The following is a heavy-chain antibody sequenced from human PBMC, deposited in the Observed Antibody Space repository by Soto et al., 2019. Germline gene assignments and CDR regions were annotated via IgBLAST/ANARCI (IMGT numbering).Heavy chain of an antibody. CDR2: ISSSSSYI. V-gene: IGHV3-21*01. J-gene: IGHJ4*02. CDR3: ARDEGSFDY. Sequence: VVFLRLSCPASGFTFITYSMHCFRQAAGKGLECVASISSSSSYISYADSRKGRFTISRDSAKNSLYLQINSLRAEDTALYYCARDEGSFDYWGQGT. CDR1: GFTFITYS.